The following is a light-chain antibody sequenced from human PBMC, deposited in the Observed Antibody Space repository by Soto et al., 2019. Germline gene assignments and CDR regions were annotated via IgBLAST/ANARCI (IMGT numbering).Light chain of an antibody. J-gene: IGKJ5*01. CDR1: HFVKKNY. CDR2: AAS. CDR3: QQYAESPIT. V-gene: IGKV3-20*01. Sequence: EIVLTQSPGTLSLSPGEGTTLSCTASHFVKKNYLAWYQQKAGQAPRLLIYAASARATGIPDRFSGRGSGTDFTLTISRLEPEDVAVFYCQQYAESPITFGQGTRLEIK.